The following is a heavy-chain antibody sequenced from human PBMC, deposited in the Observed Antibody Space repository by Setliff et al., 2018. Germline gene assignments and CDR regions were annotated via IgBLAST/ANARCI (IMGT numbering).Heavy chain of an antibody. D-gene: IGHD1-1*01. CDR1: GYSISSGYY. V-gene: IGHV4-38-2*01. J-gene: IGHJ4*02. CDR2: INHSGST. Sequence: PSETLSLTCAVSGYSISSGYYWGWIRQPPGKGLEWIGEINHSGSTNYNPSLKSRVTISLDTSKNQFSLRLNSVTASDTAVYYCATTGTYRYLDYWGQGTLVTVSS. CDR3: ATTGTYRYLDY.